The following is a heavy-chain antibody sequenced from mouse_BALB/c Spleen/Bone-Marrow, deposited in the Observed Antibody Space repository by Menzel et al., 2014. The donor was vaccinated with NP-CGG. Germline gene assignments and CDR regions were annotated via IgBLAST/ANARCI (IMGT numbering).Heavy chain of an antibody. CDR3: ARDGNYRYAMDY. CDR2: INPSNGRT. D-gene: IGHD2-1*01. J-gene: IGHJ4*01. Sequence: VQVVESGDELVKPGASVKLSCKASGFTFTSYWIHWVKQRPGQGPEWIGEINPSNGRTNYNEKFKSRATLTEDKSSSTAYMQLSSLTSEDSAVYYCARDGNYRYAMDYWGQGTSVTVSS. CDR1: GFTFTSYW. V-gene: IGHV1S81*02.